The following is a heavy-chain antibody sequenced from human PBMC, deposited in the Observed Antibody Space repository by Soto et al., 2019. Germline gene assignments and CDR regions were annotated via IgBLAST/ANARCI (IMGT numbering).Heavy chain of an antibody. D-gene: IGHD2-2*01. CDR2: IYHSGST. J-gene: IGHJ6*02. CDR1: GGSISSSNW. CDR3: ARGGCSSTSCPGDYYYYGMDV. Sequence: SETLSLTCAVSGGSISSSNWWSWVRQPPGKGLEWIGEIYHSGSTNYNPSLKSRVTISVDKSKNQFSLKLSSVTAADTAVYYCARGGCSSTSCPGDYYYYGMDVWGQGTTVTVSS. V-gene: IGHV4-4*02.